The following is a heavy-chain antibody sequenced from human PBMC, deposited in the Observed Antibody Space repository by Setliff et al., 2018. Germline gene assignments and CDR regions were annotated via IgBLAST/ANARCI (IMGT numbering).Heavy chain of an antibody. Sequence: PSETLSLTCTVSDGSLSTYYWSWIRQPPGKGLEFIGYVYYNGAADYSPSLKSRVTLSVDTSKNQFSLKLTSVTAADTAVYYCARGGTFRYFDYWGQGTPVTVSS. CDR1: DGSLSTYY. CDR3: ARGGTFRYFDY. V-gene: IGHV4-59*01. D-gene: IGHD5-12*01. J-gene: IGHJ4*02. CDR2: VYYNGAA.